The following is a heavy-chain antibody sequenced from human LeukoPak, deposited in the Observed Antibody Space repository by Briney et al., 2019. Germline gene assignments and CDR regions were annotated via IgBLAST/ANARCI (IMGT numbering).Heavy chain of an antibody. Sequence: GASVKVSCKASGYTFTGYYMHWVRQAPGQGLEWMGWINPNSGGTNYAQKFQGRVTMTRDTSISTAYMELSRLRSDDTAVYYCARGSYVVVVGATTGPAKIFDYWGQGTLVTVSS. CDR2: INPNSGGT. CDR3: ARGSYVVVVGATTGPAKIFDY. V-gene: IGHV1-2*02. D-gene: IGHD1-26*01. CDR1: GYTFTGYY. J-gene: IGHJ4*02.